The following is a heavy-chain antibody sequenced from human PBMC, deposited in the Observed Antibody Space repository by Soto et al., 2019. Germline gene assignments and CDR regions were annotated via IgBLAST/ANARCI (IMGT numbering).Heavy chain of an antibody. Sequence: QVQLQESGPGLVKPSETLSLTCTVSGGSISSYYWSWIRQPPGKGLEWFGYIYYSGSTNYNPSLKSRVTISVDTSKNQFSLKLSSVTAADTAVYYCATGMLTGDVYYYYYMDVWGKGTTVTVSS. J-gene: IGHJ6*03. D-gene: IGHD1-20*01. V-gene: IGHV4-59*01. CDR2: IYYSGST. CDR1: GGSISSYY. CDR3: ATGMLTGDVYYYYYMDV.